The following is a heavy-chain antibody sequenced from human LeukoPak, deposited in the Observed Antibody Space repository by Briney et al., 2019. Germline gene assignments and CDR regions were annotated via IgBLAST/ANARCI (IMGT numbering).Heavy chain of an antibody. CDR2: ISSSGSTI. CDR1: GFTFSDYY. V-gene: IGHV3-11*04. D-gene: IGHD6-19*01. Sequence: GGSLRLSCAASGFTFSDYYMSWIRQAPGKGLEWVSYISSSGSTIYYADSVKGRFTISRDNSKNTLYLQMNSLRAEDTAVYYCGLSSGWPWGWFDPWGQGTLVTVSS. J-gene: IGHJ5*02. CDR3: GLSSGWPWGWFDP.